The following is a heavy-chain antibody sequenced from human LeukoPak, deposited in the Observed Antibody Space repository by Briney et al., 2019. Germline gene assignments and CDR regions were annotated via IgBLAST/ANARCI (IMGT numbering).Heavy chain of an antibody. CDR3: ATEGKMVRGVYTDY. Sequence: AAVKVPCKTSGYTFTGHYMHWGRQAPGQGLEWVGWIKPNSVGTTSAQKFQGRVTMTRETSTDTAYMELSSLRSEDPAIYYCATEGKMVRGVYTDYWGQGSLVTVFS. CDR2: IKPNSVGT. J-gene: IGHJ4*02. V-gene: IGHV1-2*02. CDR1: GYTFTGHY. D-gene: IGHD3-10*01.